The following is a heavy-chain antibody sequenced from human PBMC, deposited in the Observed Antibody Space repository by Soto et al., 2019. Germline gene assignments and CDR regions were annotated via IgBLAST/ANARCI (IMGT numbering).Heavy chain of an antibody. CDR1: GFTFCSYA. CDR3: ARTSGYAFDY. CDR2: INSNGGST. J-gene: IGHJ4*02. V-gene: IGHV3-64*01. D-gene: IGHD5-12*01. Sequence: PGGSMRLSCAASGFTFCSYAMHWVRQAPGKGLEYVSVINSNGGSTDYANSVKGRFTISRDNSKNTLYLQMGSLRAEDMAVYYCARTSGYAFDYWGRGTLVTVSS.